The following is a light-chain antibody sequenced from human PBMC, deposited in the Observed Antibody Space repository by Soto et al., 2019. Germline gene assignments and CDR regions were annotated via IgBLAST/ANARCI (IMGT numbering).Light chain of an antibody. Sequence: QSVLTQPASVSGSPGQSITISCSGTSSDVGGYNYVSWYQQYPGKAPKLMIYEVSNRPSGVSNRFSGSKSGNTASLTISGLQAEYEADYYCSSYTSSSTVVFGGGTQLTVL. CDR3: SSYTSSSTVV. J-gene: IGLJ2*01. CDR2: EVS. CDR1: SSDVGGYNY. V-gene: IGLV2-14*01.